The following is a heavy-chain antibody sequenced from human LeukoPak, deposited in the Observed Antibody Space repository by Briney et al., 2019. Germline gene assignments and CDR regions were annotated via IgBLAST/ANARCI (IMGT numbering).Heavy chain of an antibody. D-gene: IGHD5-18*01. V-gene: IGHV3-21*01. CDR2: ISSSSSYI. CDR3: ARDRGVATAEFDY. Sequence: GGSLRLSCAASGFTFSSYSMNWVRQAPGKGLEWVSSISSSSSYIYYADSVKGRFTISRDNAKNSLYLQMNSLRAEDTAVYYCARDRGVATAEFDYWGQGTQVTVSS. CDR1: GFTFSSYS. J-gene: IGHJ4*02.